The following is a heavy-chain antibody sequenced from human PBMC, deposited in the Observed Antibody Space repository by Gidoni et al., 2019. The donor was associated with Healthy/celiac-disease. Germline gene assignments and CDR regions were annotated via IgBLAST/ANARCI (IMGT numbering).Heavy chain of an antibody. CDR3: ARDAGEPSFYYYYYGMDV. Sequence: QVQLQESGPGLVKPSETLSLTCTVSGGSVSSGSYYWSWIRQPPGKGLEWIGYIYYSGSTNYNPSLKSRVTISVDTSKNQFSLKLSSVTAADTAVYYCARDAGEPSFYYYYYGMDVWGQGTTVTVSS. D-gene: IGHD3-16*01. CDR2: IYYSGST. CDR1: GGSVSSGSYY. V-gene: IGHV4-61*01. J-gene: IGHJ6*02.